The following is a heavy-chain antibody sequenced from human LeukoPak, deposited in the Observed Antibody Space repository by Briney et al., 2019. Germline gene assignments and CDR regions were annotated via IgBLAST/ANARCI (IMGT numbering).Heavy chain of an antibody. CDR3: ARDSGGPYYYYYGMDV. CDR1: PGSITGYY. D-gene: IGHD1-1*01. CDR2: IFYSGTT. Sequence: SETLSLTCNVSPGSITGYYFTWIRQPPGKGLEWIGYIFYSGTTKYSPSLKSRLTMSLGTSKNQVSLRLTSVTAADTAVYYCARDSGGPYYYYYGMDVWGRGTTVTVSS. V-gene: IGHV4-59*01. J-gene: IGHJ6*02.